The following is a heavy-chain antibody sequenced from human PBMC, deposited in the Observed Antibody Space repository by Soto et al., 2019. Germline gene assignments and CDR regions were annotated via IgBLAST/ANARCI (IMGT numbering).Heavy chain of an antibody. CDR2: ISYDGSNK. V-gene: IGHV3-30*18. CDR1: GFTFSSYG. CDR3: AKDTYSSSWPPNYYYYGMDV. D-gene: IGHD6-13*01. Sequence: QVQLVESGGGVVQPGRSLRLSCAASGFTFSSYGMHWVRQAPGKGLEWVAVISYDGSNKYYADSVKGRFTISRDNSKNTLYLQMNSLKAEETAVYYCAKDTYSSSWPPNYYYYGMDVWGQGTTVTVSS. J-gene: IGHJ6*02.